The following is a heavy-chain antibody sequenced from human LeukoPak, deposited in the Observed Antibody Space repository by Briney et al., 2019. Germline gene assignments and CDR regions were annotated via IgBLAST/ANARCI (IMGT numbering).Heavy chain of an antibody. J-gene: IGHJ6*02. D-gene: IGHD3-10*01. Sequence: ASVKVSCKASGYTFTSYGITWVRQAPGQGLEWMGWISADNGNTNYEQKLQGRVTMTTDTSTSTAYMEVGSLRSDDTAVYYCARVLPQGPYYYHGMDVWGQGTTVTVSS. CDR1: GYTFTSYG. CDR2: ISADNGNT. CDR3: ARVLPQGPYYYHGMDV. V-gene: IGHV1-18*01.